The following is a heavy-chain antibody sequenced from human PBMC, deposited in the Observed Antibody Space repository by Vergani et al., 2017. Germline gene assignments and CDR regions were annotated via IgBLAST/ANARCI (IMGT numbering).Heavy chain of an antibody. D-gene: IGHD3-3*01. Sequence: QVQLVQSGAEVKRPGASVKVFCKASGYTFTSYGISWVRQAPGQGLEWMGWISAYNGNTNYAQKLQGRVTMTTDTSTSTAYMELRSLRSDDTAVYYCARDQPYYDFWSGYTYYYYYYYMDVWGKGTTVTVSS. CDR3: ARDQPYYDFWSGYTYYYYYYYMDV. CDR1: GYTFTSYG. CDR2: ISAYNGNT. V-gene: IGHV1-18*01. J-gene: IGHJ6*03.